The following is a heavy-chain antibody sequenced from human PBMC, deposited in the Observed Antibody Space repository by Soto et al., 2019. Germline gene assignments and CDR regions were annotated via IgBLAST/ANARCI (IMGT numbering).Heavy chain of an antibody. CDR1: GGSISSNGYY. CDR2: IYYSGTT. CDR3: ARPYDFWSGYGAFYS. Sequence: PSETLSLTCTVSGGSISSNGYYWSWIRQYPGKGLEWIGSIYYSGTTSYNPSPESRVTISLDTSKNQFSLRLSSLTAADTAVYYCARPYDFWSGYGAFYSWGKGSLVTVSS. D-gene: IGHD3-3*01. V-gene: IGHV4-31*03. J-gene: IGHJ4*02.